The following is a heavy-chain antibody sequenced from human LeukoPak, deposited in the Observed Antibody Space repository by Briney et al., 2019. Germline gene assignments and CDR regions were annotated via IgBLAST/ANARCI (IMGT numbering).Heavy chain of an antibody. Sequence: ASVKVSCKASGYSFTSNYIHWVRQAPGQGLEWMGMIYPRDGSTSYAQKFQGRVTVTRDTSTSTVHMELSGLRSEDTAVYYCARDQEAFDYWGQGTLGTVSS. CDR2: IYPRDGST. CDR1: GYSFTSNY. J-gene: IGHJ4*02. CDR3: ARDQEAFDY. V-gene: IGHV1-46*01.